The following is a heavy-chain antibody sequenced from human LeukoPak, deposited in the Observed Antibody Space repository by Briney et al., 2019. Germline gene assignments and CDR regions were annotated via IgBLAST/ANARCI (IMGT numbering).Heavy chain of an antibody. J-gene: IGHJ4*02. CDR3: ARAHRASGSYYNADFDY. CDR1: GFTVSSNY. CDR2: IYSGGST. D-gene: IGHD3-10*01. Sequence: GGSLRLSCAASGFTVSSNYMSWVRQAPGKGLEWVSVIYSGGSTYYADSVKGRFTISRDNSKNTLYLQMNSLRAEDTAVYYCARAHRASGSYYNADFDYWGQGTLVTVSS. V-gene: IGHV3-66*01.